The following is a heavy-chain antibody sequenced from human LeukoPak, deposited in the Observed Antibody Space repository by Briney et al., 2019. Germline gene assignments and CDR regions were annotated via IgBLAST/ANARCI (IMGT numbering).Heavy chain of an antibody. J-gene: IGHJ3*02. CDR2: INHSGST. CDR1: GGSFSGHY. D-gene: IGHD3-22*01. V-gene: IGHV4-34*01. CDR3: ARDPHYYDSSRDAFDI. Sequence: SETLSLTCAVYGGSFSGHYWGWIRQPPGKGLEWIGEINHSGSTNYNPSLKSRVTISVDTSKNQFSLKLSSVTAADTAVYYCARDPHYYDSSRDAFDIWGQGTMVTVSS.